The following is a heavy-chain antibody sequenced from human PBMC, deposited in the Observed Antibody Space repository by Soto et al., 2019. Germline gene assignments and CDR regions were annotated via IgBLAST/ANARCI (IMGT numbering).Heavy chain of an antibody. Sequence: GGSLRLSCAASGFTVSSNYMSWVRQAPGKGLEWVSVIYSGGSTYYADSVKGRFTISRDNSKNTLYLQMNSLRAEDTAVYYCARDWWTVTSDAFDIWGQGTMVTVSS. J-gene: IGHJ3*02. V-gene: IGHV3-53*01. CDR3: ARDWWTVTSDAFDI. CDR1: GFTVSSNY. CDR2: IYSGGST. D-gene: IGHD4-4*01.